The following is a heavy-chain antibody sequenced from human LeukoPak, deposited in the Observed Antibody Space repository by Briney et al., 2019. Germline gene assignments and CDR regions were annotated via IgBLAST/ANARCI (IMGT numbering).Heavy chain of an antibody. CDR3: ARYNPRSDYGGNSGDYFDY. Sequence: SVKVSCKASGYTFTGYYMHWVRQAPGQGLEWMGWINPNSGGTNYAQKFQGRVTMTRDTSISTAYMELSRLRSDDTAVYYCARYNPRSDYGGNSGDYFDYWGQGTLVTVSS. J-gene: IGHJ4*02. CDR1: GYTFTGYY. D-gene: IGHD4-23*01. V-gene: IGHV1-2*02. CDR2: INPNSGGT.